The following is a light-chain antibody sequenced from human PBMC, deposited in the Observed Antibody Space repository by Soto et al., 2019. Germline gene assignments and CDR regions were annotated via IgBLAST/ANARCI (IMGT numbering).Light chain of an antibody. CDR1: QRINSA. CDR2: GPS. V-gene: IGKV3-15*01. CDR3: HKGHNWTLT. Sequence: ELVMTQSPATLSLSPGERAALSCRASQRINSALAWYQQKPGQPPRLLIYGPSTRATGVPARFTGSESGSAFTLTISVLQSEDFAVYYCHKGHNWTLTLGQGTMLEI. J-gene: IGKJ2*01.